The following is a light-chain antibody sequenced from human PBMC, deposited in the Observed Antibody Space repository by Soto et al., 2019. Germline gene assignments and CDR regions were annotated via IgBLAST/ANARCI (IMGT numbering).Light chain of an antibody. CDR3: QQYNGYSDT. CDR2: AAS. CDR1: QSVSTW. V-gene: IGKV1-5*03. J-gene: IGKJ2*01. Sequence: DIQMTQSPSTLSASVGDRVTITCRASQSVSTWVAWYQQKQGRVPKPLIYAASTLESGVPSGFSGSGSGTEFTLTIAGLQPDDFATYYCQQYNGYSDTFGEGTKLEIK.